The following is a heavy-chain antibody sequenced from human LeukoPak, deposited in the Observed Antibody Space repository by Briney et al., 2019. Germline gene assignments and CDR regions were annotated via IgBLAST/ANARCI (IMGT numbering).Heavy chain of an antibody. CDR2: IYYSGST. D-gene: IGHD2-2*01. J-gene: IGHJ5*02. CDR3: ASQIPAADMGSFDP. Sequence: SETLSLTCTVSGGSISSYYWSWIRQPPGKGLEWVGYIYYSGSTNYNPSLKSRVTISVDTSKNQFPLKLSSVTAADTAVYYCASQIPAADMGSFDPWGQGTLVTVSS. V-gene: IGHV4-59*01. CDR1: GGSISSYY.